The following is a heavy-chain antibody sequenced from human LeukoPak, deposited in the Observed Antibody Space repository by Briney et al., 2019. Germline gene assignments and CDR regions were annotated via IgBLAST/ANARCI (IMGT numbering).Heavy chain of an antibody. CDR1: GFTFSSYA. CDR2: ISGSGGST. D-gene: IGHD2-15*01. CDR3: ARAVYCSGGGCFWYFDL. Sequence: GGSLRLSCAASGFTFSSYAMSWVRQAPGKGLEWVSVISGSGGSTSYADSVKGRFTISRDNAKKSLYLQMNSLRAEDTAVYYCARAVYCSGGGCFWYFDLWGRGTLVTVSS. V-gene: IGHV3-23*01. J-gene: IGHJ2*01.